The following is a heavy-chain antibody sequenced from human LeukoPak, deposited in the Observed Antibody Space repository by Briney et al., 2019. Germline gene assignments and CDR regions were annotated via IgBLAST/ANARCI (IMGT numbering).Heavy chain of an antibody. D-gene: IGHD6-13*01. CDR2: INHSGST. CDR3: ARGTCSSWYNRPGYYYYMDV. Sequence: KPSETLSLTCAVYGGSFSGYYWSWIRQPPGKGLEWIGEINHSGSTNYNPSLKSRVTISVDTSKNQFSLKLSSVTAADTAVYYCARGTCSSWYNRPGYYYYMDVWGKGTTVTVSS. J-gene: IGHJ6*03. CDR1: GGSFSGYY. V-gene: IGHV4-34*01.